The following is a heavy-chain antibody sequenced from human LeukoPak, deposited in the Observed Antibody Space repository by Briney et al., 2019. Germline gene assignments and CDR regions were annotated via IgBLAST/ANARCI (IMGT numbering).Heavy chain of an antibody. J-gene: IGHJ4*02. CDR2: ISAYNGNT. Sequence: GASVKVSCKASGYTFTSYAMHWVRQAPGQRLEWMGWISAYNGNTNYAQKLQGRVTMTTDTSTSTAYMELRSLRSDDTAVYYCARDSKPDSSGYYNDYWGQGTLVTVSS. CDR1: GYTFTSYA. V-gene: IGHV1-18*01. D-gene: IGHD3-22*01. CDR3: ARDSKPDSSGYYNDY.